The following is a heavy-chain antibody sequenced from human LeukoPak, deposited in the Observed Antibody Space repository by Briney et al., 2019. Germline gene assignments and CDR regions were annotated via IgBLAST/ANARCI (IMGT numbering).Heavy chain of an antibody. J-gene: IGHJ4*02. CDR3: ATGRWSFDY. Sequence: GASVKVSCKASGYTFTIYYMHWVRQAPGQGLEWMGIVNPSDGGTSYAQQFQGRVTMTRDTSTSTVYMELSSLRSEDTAVYYCATGRWSFDYWGRGTLVTVSS. V-gene: IGHV1-46*01. D-gene: IGHD4-23*01. CDR1: GYTFTIYY. CDR2: VNPSDGGT.